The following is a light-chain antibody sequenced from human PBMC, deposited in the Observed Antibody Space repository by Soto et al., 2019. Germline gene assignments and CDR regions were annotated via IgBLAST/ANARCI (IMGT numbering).Light chain of an antibody. CDR3: HQYNVWPAT. J-gene: IGKJ5*01. V-gene: IGKV3-15*01. CDR1: QSVNNN. Sequence: EKVMTQSPATLSVSPGERATLACRASQSVNNNLAWYQQIPGRAPRLFIYDVSTRATGIPARFSGSGSEPEFTLTISSLQSEDFGIYFCHQYNVWPATFGQGTRLEI. CDR2: DVS.